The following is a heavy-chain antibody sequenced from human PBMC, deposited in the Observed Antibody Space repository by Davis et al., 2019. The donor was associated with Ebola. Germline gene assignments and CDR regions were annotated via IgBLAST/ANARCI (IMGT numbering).Heavy chain of an antibody. J-gene: IGHJ4*02. Sequence: SETLSLTCTVSGGSTSSSSYYWGWIRQPPGKGLEWIGSIYYSGNTYYNPSLKSRVTISVDTSKNQFSLKLNFVTAAGTAVYYCARHFWVVATSHFDYWGQGTLVTVSS. D-gene: IGHD5-12*01. CDR2: IYYSGNT. V-gene: IGHV4-39*01. CDR3: ARHFWVVATSHFDY. CDR1: GGSTSSSSYY.